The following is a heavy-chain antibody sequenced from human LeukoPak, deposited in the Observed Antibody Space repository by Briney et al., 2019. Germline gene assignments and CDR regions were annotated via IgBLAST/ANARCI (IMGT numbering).Heavy chain of an antibody. CDR1: GGSISSYY. Sequence: PSETLSLTCTVSGGSISSYYWSWIRQPPGKGLEWIGEINHSGSTNYNPSLKSRVTISVDTSKNQFSLKLSSVTAADTAVYYCAREGVYYYDSSGYYFFDYWGQGTLVTVSS. CDR3: AREGVYYYDSSGYYFFDY. V-gene: IGHV4-34*01. D-gene: IGHD3-22*01. CDR2: INHSGST. J-gene: IGHJ4*02.